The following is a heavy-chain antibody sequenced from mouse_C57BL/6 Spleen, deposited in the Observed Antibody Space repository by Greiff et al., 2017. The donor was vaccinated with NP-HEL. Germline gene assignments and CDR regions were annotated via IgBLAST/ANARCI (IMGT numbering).Heavy chain of an antibody. V-gene: IGHV1-61*01. CDR1: GYTFTSYW. CDR3: ARGLRRFDY. D-gene: IGHD2-2*01. Sequence: VQLQQPGAELVRPGSSVKLSCKASGYTFTSYWMDWVKQRPGQGLEWIGNIYPSDSETHYNQKFKDKATLTVDKSSSTAYMQLSSLTSEDSAVYYCARGLRRFDYWGQGTTLTVSS. CDR2: IYPSDSET. J-gene: IGHJ2*01.